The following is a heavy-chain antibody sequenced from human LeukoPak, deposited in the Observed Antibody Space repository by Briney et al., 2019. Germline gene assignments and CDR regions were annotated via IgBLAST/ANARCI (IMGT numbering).Heavy chain of an antibody. CDR1: GFTFSRFW. CDR2: INSDGSDT. CDR3: ARMTTVTTEGI. J-gene: IGHJ3*02. V-gene: IGHV3-74*01. Sequence: PGGSLRLSCAASGFTFSRFWIHWVRQAPGKGLVWVSRINSDGSDTVYADSVKGRFTSSRDNAKNILYLQMNNLRAEDTAVYFCARMTTVTTEGIWGQGTMVTVSS. D-gene: IGHD4-17*01.